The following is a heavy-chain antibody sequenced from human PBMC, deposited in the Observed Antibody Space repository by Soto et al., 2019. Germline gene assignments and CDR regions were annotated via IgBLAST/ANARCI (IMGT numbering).Heavy chain of an antibody. CDR2: ISYDGSNK. V-gene: IGHV3-30*18. CDR3: AKDGYCSSTSCHNYYYGMDV. J-gene: IGHJ6*02. Sequence: SLRLSCAASGFTFSSYGMHWVRQAPGKGLEWVAVISYDGSNKYYADSVKGRFTISRDNSKNTLYLQMNSLRAEDTAVYYCAKDGYCSSTSCHNYYYGMDVWGQGTTVTVSS. CDR1: GFTFSSYG. D-gene: IGHD2-2*01.